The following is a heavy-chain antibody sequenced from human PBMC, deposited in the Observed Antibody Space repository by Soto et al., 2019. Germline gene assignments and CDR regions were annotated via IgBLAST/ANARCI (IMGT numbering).Heavy chain of an antibody. CDR1: GGTFSSYA. V-gene: IGHV1-69*13. D-gene: IGHD3-22*01. J-gene: IGHJ4*01. Sequence: SVKVSCKACGGTFSSYAISWVRQATGQGLEWMGGIIPIFGTANYAQKFQGRVTITADESTSTAYMELSSLRSEDTAVYYCAREPYYYDSSGYYFDYWGHGTLVTVSS. CDR3: AREPYYYDSSGYYFDY. CDR2: IIPIFGTA.